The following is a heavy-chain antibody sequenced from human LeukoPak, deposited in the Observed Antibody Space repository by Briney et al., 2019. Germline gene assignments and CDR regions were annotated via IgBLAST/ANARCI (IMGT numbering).Heavy chain of an antibody. Sequence: PGGSLRPACAASGFTFSTYAMHWVRQAPGKGLEWVAVIWYDRTNKYYADSVKGRFTISRDNSKNTLYLQMSSLRAEDTAVYYCGRDRLTTVTTFHFDYWGQGTLVTVSS. CDR3: GRDRLTTVTTFHFDY. CDR1: GFTFSTYA. D-gene: IGHD4-17*01. CDR2: IWYDRTNK. J-gene: IGHJ4*02. V-gene: IGHV3-33*01.